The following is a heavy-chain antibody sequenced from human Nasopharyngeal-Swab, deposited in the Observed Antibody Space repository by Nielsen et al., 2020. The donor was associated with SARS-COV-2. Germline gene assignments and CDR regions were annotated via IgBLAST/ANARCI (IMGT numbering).Heavy chain of an antibody. J-gene: IGHJ6*02. V-gene: IGHV4-34*01. D-gene: IGHD6-6*01. CDR3: ARGSYSASSDGEKYYYHGMDV. CDR1: GGSFSGYY. CDR2: INHSGST. Sequence: SETLSLTCAVYGGSFSGYYWNWIRQPPGKGLEWIGEINHSGSTSYSPFLKSRVTISVDTSNNQFSLRLSSVTAADTAVYYCARGSYSASSDGEKYYYHGMDVWGQGTTVTVSS.